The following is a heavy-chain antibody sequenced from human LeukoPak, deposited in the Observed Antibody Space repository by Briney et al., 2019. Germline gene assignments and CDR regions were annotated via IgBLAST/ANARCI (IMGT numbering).Heavy chain of an antibody. CDR3: AKAGNYGSGSYRNFYYFDY. J-gene: IGHJ4*02. CDR1: GFTFSSYG. CDR2: IRYDGSNK. V-gene: IGHV3-30*02. Sequence: AGGSLRLSCAASGFTFSSYGMHWVRQAPGKGLEWVAFIRYDGSNKYYADSVKGRFTISRDNSKNTLYLQMNSLRAEDTAVYYCAKAGNYGSGSYRNFYYFDYWGQGTLVTVSS. D-gene: IGHD3-10*01.